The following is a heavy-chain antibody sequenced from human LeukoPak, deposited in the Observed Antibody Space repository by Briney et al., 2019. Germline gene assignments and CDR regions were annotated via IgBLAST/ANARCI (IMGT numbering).Heavy chain of an antibody. Sequence: PSETLSLTCTVSGVSISNYYWSWIRQPAGKRLEWIGRIYASGSTDYNPSLKSRVTMSVDTSKNQFSLRLTSLTAADTAIYYCARDREIYDFWKGNGNWFDPWGQGTLVIVSS. V-gene: IGHV4-4*07. J-gene: IGHJ5*02. D-gene: IGHD3/OR15-3a*01. CDR3: ARDREIYDFWKGNGNWFDP. CDR1: GVSISNYY. CDR2: IYASGST.